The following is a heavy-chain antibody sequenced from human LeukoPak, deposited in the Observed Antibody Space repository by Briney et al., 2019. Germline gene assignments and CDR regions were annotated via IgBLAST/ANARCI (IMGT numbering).Heavy chain of an antibody. V-gene: IGHV4-59*01. D-gene: IGHD6-6*01. CDR2: IYYSGST. Sequence: SETLSLTCTVSGGSISSYYWSWIRQPPGKGLEWIGYIYYSGSTNYNPSLKSRVTISVDTSKNQFSLKLSSVTAADTAVYYCARTIFFSSSAPYFDYWGQGTLVTVSS. CDR3: ARTIFFSSSAPYFDY. CDR1: GGSISSYY. J-gene: IGHJ4*02.